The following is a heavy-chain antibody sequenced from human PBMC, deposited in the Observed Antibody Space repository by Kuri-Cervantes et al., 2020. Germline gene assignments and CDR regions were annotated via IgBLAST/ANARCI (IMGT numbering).Heavy chain of an antibody. CDR2: ISYDGSNK. V-gene: IGHV3-30*07. D-gene: IGHD6-25*01. J-gene: IGHJ6*03. CDR3: ARDRQAVYMDV. Sequence: GESLKISCAASGFTFSSYAMHWVRQAPGKGLEWVAVISYDGSNKYYADSVKGRFTISRDNSKNTLCLQMNSLRAEDTAVYYCARDRQAVYMDVWGKGTTVTVSS. CDR1: GFTFSSYA.